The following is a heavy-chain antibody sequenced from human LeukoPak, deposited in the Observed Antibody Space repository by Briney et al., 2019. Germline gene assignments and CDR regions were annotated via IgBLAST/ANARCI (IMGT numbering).Heavy chain of an antibody. CDR3: ARDYYGSGSYDY. J-gene: IGHJ4*02. CDR1: GGSISSYY. V-gene: IGHV4-59*01. Sequence: SETLSLTCTVSGGSISSYYWGWIRQPPGKGLEWIGYIYYSGSTNYNPSLKSRVTISVDTSKNQFSLKLSSVTAADTAVYYCARDYYGSGSYDYWGQGTLVTVSS. D-gene: IGHD3-10*01. CDR2: IYYSGST.